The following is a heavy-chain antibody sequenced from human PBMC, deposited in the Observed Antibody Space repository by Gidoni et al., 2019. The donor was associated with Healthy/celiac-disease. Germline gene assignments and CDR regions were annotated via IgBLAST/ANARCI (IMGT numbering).Heavy chain of an antibody. CDR1: GGSFSGYY. CDR2: INHSGST. D-gene: IGHD2-2*02. J-gene: IGHJ3*02. CDR3: ARDGLDIVVVPAAIGAPVGGAFDI. Sequence: QVQLQQWGAGLWKPSETLSLTCAVYGGSFSGYYWSWIRQPPGKGLEWIGEINHSGSTNYNPSLTSRVTISVATSKNQFSLTLSSVTAADTAVYYCARDGLDIVVVPAAIGAPVGGAFDIWGQGTMVTVSS. V-gene: IGHV4-34*01.